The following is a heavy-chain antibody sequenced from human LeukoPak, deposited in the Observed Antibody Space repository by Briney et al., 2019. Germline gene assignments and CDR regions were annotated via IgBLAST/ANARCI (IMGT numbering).Heavy chain of an antibody. CDR1: GGSISSYF. J-gene: IGHJ3*02. V-gene: IGHV4-59*01. D-gene: IGHD3-22*01. Sequence: PSETLSLTCTVSGGSISSYFWSWIRQPPGKGLEWIGYVYYSGSTNYNPSLKSRVTISVDTSKNQFSLKLRSVTAADTAVYYCARGRRYYYDSTGYSSAPFDMWGQGTMVTVSS. CDR3: ARGRRYYYDSTGYSSAPFDM. CDR2: VYYSGST.